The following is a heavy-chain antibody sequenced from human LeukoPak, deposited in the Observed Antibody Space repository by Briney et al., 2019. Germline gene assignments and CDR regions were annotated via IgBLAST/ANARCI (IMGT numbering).Heavy chain of an antibody. CDR1: GGTFISYA. CDR2: IIPILGIA. J-gene: IGHJ4*02. Sequence: SVKVSCKASGGTFISYAISWVRQAPGQGLEWMGRIIPILGIANYAQKFQGRVTITADKSTSTAYMELSSLRSEDTAVYYCASIPRYSGSYLDYWGQGTLVTVSS. D-gene: IGHD1-26*01. CDR3: ASIPRYSGSYLDY. V-gene: IGHV1-69*04.